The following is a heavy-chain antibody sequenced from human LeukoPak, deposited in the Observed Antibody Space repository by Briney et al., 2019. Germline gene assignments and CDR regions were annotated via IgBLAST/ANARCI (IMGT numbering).Heavy chain of an antibody. CDR2: INPSGGST. Sequence: ASVKVSCKASGYTFTSYYIHWVRQAPGQGLEWMGLINPSGGSTNYAQKFQGRVTITADESTRTAYMELSSLRSEDTAVYYCARVTGGRYCSTTSCYMRGWFDPWGQGTLVTVSS. D-gene: IGHD2-2*02. J-gene: IGHJ5*02. CDR1: GYTFTSYY. V-gene: IGHV1-46*01. CDR3: ARVTGGRYCSTTSCYMRGWFDP.